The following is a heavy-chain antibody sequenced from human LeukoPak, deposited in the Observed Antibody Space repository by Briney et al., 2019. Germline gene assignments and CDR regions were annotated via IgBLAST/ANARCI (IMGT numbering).Heavy chain of an antibody. Sequence: ASETLSLTCTVSGGSISSGDYYWSWIRQPPGQGLEWIGYIYYRGSTYCNPSLKSRVIISVDTSKNQFSLKLSSMTAADTAVYYCARERTYYFDYWGQGTQVTVSS. J-gene: IGHJ4*02. CDR2: IYYRGST. CDR1: GGSISSGDYY. V-gene: IGHV4-30-4*01. CDR3: ARERTYYFDY.